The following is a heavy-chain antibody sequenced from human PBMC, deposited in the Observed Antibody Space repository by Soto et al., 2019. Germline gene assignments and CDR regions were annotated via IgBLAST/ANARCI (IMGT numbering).Heavy chain of an antibody. CDR1: GFTFSSYA. Sequence: EVQLLESGGGLVQPGGSLRLSCAASGFTFSSYAMSWVRQAPGKGLEWVSAISGSGGSTYYADSVKGRFTISRDNSKNTRYLQMNSLRAEDTAGYYCAKDRSVAESGINWFDPWGQGTLVTVSS. CDR2: ISGSGGST. V-gene: IGHV3-23*01. D-gene: IGHD6-19*01. J-gene: IGHJ5*02. CDR3: AKDRSVAESGINWFDP.